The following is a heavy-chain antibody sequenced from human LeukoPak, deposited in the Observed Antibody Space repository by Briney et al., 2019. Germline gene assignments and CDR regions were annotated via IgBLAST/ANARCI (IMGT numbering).Heavy chain of an antibody. D-gene: IGHD3-3*01. CDR2: IYYSGST. Sequence: PSETLSLTCTVSGGSISSYYWSWIRQPPGKGLEWIGYIYYSGSTNYNPSLKSRVTISVDTSKNQFSLKLSSVTAADTAVYYCARGEILEWFTYWGQGTLVTVSS. V-gene: IGHV4-59*01. CDR1: GGSISSYY. CDR3: ARGEILEWFTY. J-gene: IGHJ4*02.